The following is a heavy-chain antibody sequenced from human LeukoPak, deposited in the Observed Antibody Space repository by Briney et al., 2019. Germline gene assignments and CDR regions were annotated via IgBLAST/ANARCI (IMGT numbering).Heavy chain of an antibody. CDR3: ARGPDYDILADYFDY. J-gene: IGHJ4*02. CDR2: ISYDGNNK. Sequence: GGSLRLSCAASGFTFSSYAMHWVRQAPGKGLEWVAVISYDGNNKYYTGSVKGRFTISRDNSKNTLFLQMNSLRPEDTAVYYCARGPDYDILADYFDYWGQGTLVTVSS. D-gene: IGHD3-9*01. CDR1: GFTFSSYA. V-gene: IGHV3-30*04.